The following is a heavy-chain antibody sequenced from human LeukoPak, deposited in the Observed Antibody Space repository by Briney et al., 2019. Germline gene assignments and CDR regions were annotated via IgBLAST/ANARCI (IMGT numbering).Heavy chain of an antibody. V-gene: IGHV3-23*01. D-gene: IGHD5-12*01. CDR3: ARDSNQGYSGYDIYFDY. CDR1: GFTFSSYA. J-gene: IGHJ4*02. CDR2: TSGSGGST. Sequence: QAGGSPRLSCAASGFTFSSYAMSWVRQAPGKGLEWVSATSGSGGSTYYADSVKGRFTISRDNSKNTLYLQMNSLRAEDTAVYYCARDSNQGYSGYDIYFDYWGQGTLVTVSS.